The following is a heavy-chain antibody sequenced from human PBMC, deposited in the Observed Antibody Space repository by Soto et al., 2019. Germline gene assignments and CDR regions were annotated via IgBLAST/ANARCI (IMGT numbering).Heavy chain of an antibody. CDR3: ARGYGSYPRYFDY. D-gene: IGHD1-26*01. J-gene: IGHJ4*02. CDR1: GGSISSYY. V-gene: IGHV4-59*01. Sequence: KASETLSLTCTVSGGSISSYYWSWIRQPPGKGLEWIGYIYYSGSTNYNPSLKSRVTISVDTSKNQFSLKLSSVTAADTAVYYCARGYGSYPRYFDYWGQGTLVTVSS. CDR2: IYYSGST.